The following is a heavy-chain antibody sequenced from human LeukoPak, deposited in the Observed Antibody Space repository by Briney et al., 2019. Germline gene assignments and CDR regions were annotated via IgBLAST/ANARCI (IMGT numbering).Heavy chain of an antibody. CDR2: ISSSGSTI. Sequence: GGSLRLSCAASGFTFSDYYMSWIRQAPGKGLEWVSYISSSGSTIYYADSVKGRFTISRNNAKNSLYLQMNSLRAEDTAVYYCAKEDSSGYWYYYYYYMDVWGKGTTVTISS. CDR3: AKEDSSGYWYYYYYYMDV. V-gene: IGHV3-11*04. CDR1: GFTFSDYY. D-gene: IGHD3-22*01. J-gene: IGHJ6*03.